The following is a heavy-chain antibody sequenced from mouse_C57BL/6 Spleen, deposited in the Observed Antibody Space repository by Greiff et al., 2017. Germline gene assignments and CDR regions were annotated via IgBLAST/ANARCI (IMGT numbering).Heavy chain of an antibody. D-gene: IGHD1-1*01. CDR2: INPSNGGT. CDR3: AIYCSSYAYYFDD. J-gene: IGHJ2*01. V-gene: IGHV1-53*01. Sequence: QVQLQQPGPELVKPGASVTLSCKASGYTFTSYWMHWVKQRPGQGLEWIGNINPSNGGTNYNEKFKSKATLTVNKSSSTAYMQLSSLTSEDSAVYYCAIYCSSYAYYFDDWGQGTTLTVSS. CDR1: GYTFTSYW.